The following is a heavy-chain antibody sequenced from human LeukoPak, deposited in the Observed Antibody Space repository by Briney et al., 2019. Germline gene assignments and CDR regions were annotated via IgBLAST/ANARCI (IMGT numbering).Heavy chain of an antibody. CDR3: ARGSRVSAEFDY. J-gene: IGHJ4*02. CDR2: INHSGST. V-gene: IGHV4-34*01. D-gene: IGHD6-6*01. Sequence: SETLSLTCAVYGGSFNNYYWNWIRQPPGKGLEWIGEINHSGSTNYNPSLKSRVTISVDTSKSHFSLKLSSVTAADTAVYYCARGSRVSAEFDYWGQGTLVTVSS. CDR1: GGSFNNYY.